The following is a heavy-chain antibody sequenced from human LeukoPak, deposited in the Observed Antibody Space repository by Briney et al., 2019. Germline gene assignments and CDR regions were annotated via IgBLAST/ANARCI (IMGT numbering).Heavy chain of an antibody. Sequence: GASVKVPCKASGYTFTSYGISWVRQAPGQGLEWMGWISAYNGNTNYAQKLQGRVTMTTDTSTSTAYMELRSLRSDDTAVYYCARDLAIHYYGSGSSYWGQGTLVTVSS. D-gene: IGHD3-10*01. CDR3: ARDLAIHYYGSGSSY. J-gene: IGHJ4*02. CDR1: GYTFTSYG. CDR2: ISAYNGNT. V-gene: IGHV1-18*01.